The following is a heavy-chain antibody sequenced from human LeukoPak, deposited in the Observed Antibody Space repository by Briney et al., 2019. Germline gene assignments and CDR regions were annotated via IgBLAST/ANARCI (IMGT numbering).Heavy chain of an antibody. CDR3: AKDIGDGKGYMDV. Sequence: PGGSLRLSCAASGFTFDDYAMHWVRQAPGKGLEWVSLISGDGGSTYYADSVKGRVTISRDNSKNSLYLQMNCLRTEDTALYYCAKDIGDGKGYMDVWGKGTTVTVSS. CDR2: ISGDGGST. V-gene: IGHV3-43*02. CDR1: GFTFDDYA. J-gene: IGHJ6*03. D-gene: IGHD4-17*01.